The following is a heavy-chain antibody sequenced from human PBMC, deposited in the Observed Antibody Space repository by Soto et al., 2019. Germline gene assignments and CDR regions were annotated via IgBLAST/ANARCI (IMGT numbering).Heavy chain of an antibody. D-gene: IGHD1-1*01. CDR3: VRDGTKSLRDWFDP. CDR2: IYATGTT. CDR1: GASISGFY. Sequence: SETLSLTCTVSGASISGFYWSWIRKSAGKGLEWIGRIYATGTTDYNPSLKSRVVMSVDTSKKQFSLKLRSVTAADTAVYYCVRDGTKSLRDWFDPWGQGISVTVSS. V-gene: IGHV4-4*07. J-gene: IGHJ5*02.